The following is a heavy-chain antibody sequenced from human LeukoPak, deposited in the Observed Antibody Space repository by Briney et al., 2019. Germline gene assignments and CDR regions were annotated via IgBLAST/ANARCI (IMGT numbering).Heavy chain of an antibody. V-gene: IGHV4-39*07. CDR3: ARDRYSGYDRNVDY. CDR2: IYYSGST. J-gene: IGHJ4*02. D-gene: IGHD5-12*01. CDR1: GGSISSYY. Sequence: PSETLSLTCTVSGGSISSYYWGWIRQPPGKGLEWIGSIYYSGSTYYNPSFKSRVTISVDTSKNQFSLKLSSVTAADTAVYYCARDRYSGYDRNVDYWGQGTLVTVSS.